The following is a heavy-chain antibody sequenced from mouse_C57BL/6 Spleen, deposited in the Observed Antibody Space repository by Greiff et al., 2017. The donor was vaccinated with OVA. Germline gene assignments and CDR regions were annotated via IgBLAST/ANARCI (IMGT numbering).Heavy chain of an antibody. CDR1: GFNIKDDY. D-gene: IGHD1-1*01. Sequence: EVQLQQSGAELVRPGASVKLSCTASGFNIKDDYMHWVKQRPEQGLEWIGWIDPENGDTEYASKFQGKATITADTSSNTAYLQLSSLTSEDTAVYYCTTMHYGSSYDYWGQGTTLTVSS. CDR3: TTMHYGSSYDY. J-gene: IGHJ2*01. V-gene: IGHV14-4*01. CDR2: IDPENGDT.